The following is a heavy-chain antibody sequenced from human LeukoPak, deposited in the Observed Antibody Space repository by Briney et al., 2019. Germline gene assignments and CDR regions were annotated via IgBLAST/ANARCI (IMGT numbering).Heavy chain of an antibody. J-gene: IGHJ3*02. Sequence: AESLKISCKGSGYSFTSYWIGWVRQMPGKGLEWMGIIYPGDSDTRYRPSFQGQVTISADKSISTAYLQWSSLKASDTAMYYCARPYCSSTSCYGDYDAFGIWGEGTMVTVSS. V-gene: IGHV5-51*01. CDR2: IYPGDSDT. CDR3: ARPYCSSTSCYGDYDAFGI. CDR1: GYSFTSYW. D-gene: IGHD2-2*01.